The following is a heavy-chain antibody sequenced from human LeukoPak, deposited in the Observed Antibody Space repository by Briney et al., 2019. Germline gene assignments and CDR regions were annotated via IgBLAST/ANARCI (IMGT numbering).Heavy chain of an antibody. Sequence: VGSLRLSCAASVFTFSSYWMSWVRRAPGKGLEWVANIKQDGSDKYYVDSVKGRFTISRDNAKNTLYLQMNSLRAEDTAVYYCAKDKTTGTYYADYCGQGTLVTVSS. CDR2: IKQDGSDK. CDR3: AKDKTTGTYYADY. D-gene: IGHD1-26*01. V-gene: IGHV3-7*01. J-gene: IGHJ4*02. CDR1: VFTFSSYW.